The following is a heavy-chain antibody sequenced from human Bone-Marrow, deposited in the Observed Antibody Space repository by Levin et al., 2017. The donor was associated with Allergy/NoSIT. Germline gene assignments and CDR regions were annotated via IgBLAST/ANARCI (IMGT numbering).Heavy chain of an antibody. CDR2: IYYSGST. D-gene: IGHD5-18*01. V-gene: IGHV4-59*01. CDR1: GGSISSYY. CDR3: ARDRSQLWPGYYFDY. J-gene: IGHJ4*02. Sequence: SETLSLTCTVSGGSISSYYWSWIRQPPGKGLEWIGYIYYSGSTNYNPSLKSRVTISVDTSKNQFSLKLSSVTAADTAVYYCARDRSQLWPGYYFDYWGQGTLVTVSS.